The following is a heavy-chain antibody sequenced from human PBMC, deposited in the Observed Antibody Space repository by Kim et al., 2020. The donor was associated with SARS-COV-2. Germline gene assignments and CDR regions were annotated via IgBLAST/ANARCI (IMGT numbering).Heavy chain of an antibody. V-gene: IGHV4-31*03. CDR2: IYYSGST. CDR1: GGSISSGGYY. J-gene: IGHJ5*02. D-gene: IGHD2-15*01. CDR3: ARDGSSRYGPNWFDP. Sequence: SETLSLTCTVSGGSISSGGYYWSWIRQHPGKGLEWIGYIYYSGSTYYNPSLKSRVTISVDTSKNQFSLKLSSVTAADTAVYYCARDGSSRYGPNWFDPWGQGTLVTVSS.